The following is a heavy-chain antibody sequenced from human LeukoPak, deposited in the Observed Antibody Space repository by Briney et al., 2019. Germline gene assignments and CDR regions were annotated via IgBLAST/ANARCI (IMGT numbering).Heavy chain of an antibody. CDR1: GFSFSDHY. J-gene: IGHJ4*02. V-gene: IGHV3-11*01. CDR2: ISNSGGTT. Sequence: PGGSLRLSCAASGFSFSDHYMTWIRQAPGKGLEWLSYISNSGGTTNYADSVKGRFTVSRDNAKNSLFLQMNNLRAEDTAVYYCARTAGLLDYWGQGTLVTVSS. D-gene: IGHD2-21*02. CDR3: ARTAGLLDY.